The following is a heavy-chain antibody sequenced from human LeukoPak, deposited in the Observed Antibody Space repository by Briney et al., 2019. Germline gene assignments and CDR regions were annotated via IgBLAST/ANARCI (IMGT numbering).Heavy chain of an antibody. CDR1: GFTFISDW. D-gene: IGHD3-22*01. CDR3: ARDPIYYDSSGVAVSDY. J-gene: IGHJ4*02. V-gene: IGHV3-7*01. CDR2: IKQEGREK. Sequence: GGSLRLSCAAYGFTFISDWMSWVRQATGKVLEWVDNIKQEGREKYYVDSVEGRSTISRDNAKHSLYLQTNRLRAEDTAVYYCARDPIYYDSSGVAVSDYWGQGTLVTVSS.